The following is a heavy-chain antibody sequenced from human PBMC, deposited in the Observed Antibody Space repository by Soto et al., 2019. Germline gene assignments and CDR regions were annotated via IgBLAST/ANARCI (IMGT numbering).Heavy chain of an antibody. D-gene: IGHD3-22*01. CDR3: ARVFTATMIVEGGFDY. V-gene: IGHV1-18*01. Sequence: QVQLVQSGAEVKKPGASVKVSCKASGYTFTSYGISWVRQAPGQGLEWMGWISAYNGNTNYAQKLQGRVTMTTDTSTSTAYMELRSMRSDDTAVYYCARVFTATMIVEGGFDYWGQGTLVTVSS. J-gene: IGHJ4*02. CDR2: ISAYNGNT. CDR1: GYTFTSYG.